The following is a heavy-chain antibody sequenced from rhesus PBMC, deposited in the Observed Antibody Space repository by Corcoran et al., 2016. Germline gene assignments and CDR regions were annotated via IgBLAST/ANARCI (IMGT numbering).Heavy chain of an antibody. CDR2: INHYGGNK. CDR3: AILGIAAAGDFDY. CDR1: GFTFSSYD. Sequence: EVQLVETGGGLVQPGGSLKLSCAASGFTFSSYDMTWVRQAPGKGLEWVSAINHYGGNKYYADSVNGRCTISRDNSKNTLSLQMNSLRTEDTAVDYCAILGIAAAGDFDYWGQGVLVTVSS. D-gene: IGHD6-25*01. J-gene: IGHJ4*01. V-gene: IGHV3S5*01.